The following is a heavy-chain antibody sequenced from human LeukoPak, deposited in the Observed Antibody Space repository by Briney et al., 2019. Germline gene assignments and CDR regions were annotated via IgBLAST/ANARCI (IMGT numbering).Heavy chain of an antibody. V-gene: IGHV3-23*01. Sequence: GGSLGLSCAASGFTFSSYEMNWVRQAPGEGLEWVSGITGSGGTTYYADSVKGRFTISRDNSKNTLYLQMNSPRAEDTAAYYCAKDGNWARFENWGQGTLVTVSS. D-gene: IGHD7-27*01. CDR3: AKDGNWARFEN. J-gene: IGHJ4*02. CDR2: ITGSGGTT. CDR1: GFTFSSYE.